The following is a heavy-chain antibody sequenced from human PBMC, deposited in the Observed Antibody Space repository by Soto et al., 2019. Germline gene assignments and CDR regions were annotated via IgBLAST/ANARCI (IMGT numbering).Heavy chain of an antibody. J-gene: IGHJ4*02. V-gene: IGHV1-2*02. Sequence: HEPLVQSGAEVKRPGASLKVSCKASGYSFTGYYIHWVRQAPGQGLEWMGWINPDSGATNYAQNFQGRVTLTSDTSISTAAMDLTSLTSDDTAGYYCARGDYGTGGYPFPYFDYWGQGTLVIVSS. CDR3: ARGDYGTGGYPFPYFDY. D-gene: IGHD2-8*02. CDR2: INPDSGAT. CDR1: GYSFTGYY.